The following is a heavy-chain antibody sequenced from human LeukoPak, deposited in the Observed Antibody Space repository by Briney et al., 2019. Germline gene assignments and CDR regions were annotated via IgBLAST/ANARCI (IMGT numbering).Heavy chain of an antibody. J-gene: IGHJ4*02. CDR1: GFTFSSHS. Sequence: GGSLRLSCAASGFTFSSHSMNWVRQAPGKGLEWVSSISSSGSYIYYADSVKGRFTISRDNAKNSLYLQMNSLRAEDTAVYYCARDCSGGSCFSDYWGQGTLVTVSS. D-gene: IGHD2-15*01. CDR3: ARDCSGGSCFSDY. CDR2: ISSSGSYI. V-gene: IGHV3-21*01.